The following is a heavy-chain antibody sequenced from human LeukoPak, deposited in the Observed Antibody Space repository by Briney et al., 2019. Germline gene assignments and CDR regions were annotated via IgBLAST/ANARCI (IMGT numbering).Heavy chain of an antibody. CDR1: GGSISSGDYY. D-gene: IGHD5-24*01. V-gene: IGHV4-30-4*02. J-gene: IGHJ4*02. Sequence: SETLSLTCTVSGGSISSGDYYWSWIRQPPGKGLEWIGYIYYSGSTYYNPSLKSRVTISVDTSKNQFSLKLSSVTAADTAVYYCASSAGYKRLDYWGQGTLVTVSS. CDR3: ASSAGYKRLDY. CDR2: IYYSGST.